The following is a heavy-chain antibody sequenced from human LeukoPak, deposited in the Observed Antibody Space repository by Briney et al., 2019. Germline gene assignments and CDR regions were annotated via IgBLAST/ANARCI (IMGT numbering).Heavy chain of an antibody. CDR2: ISSNGGST. D-gene: IGHD6-19*01. V-gene: IGHV3-64D*06. CDR1: GFTFSSYA. CDR3: VKDSSGPFSNFDY. J-gene: IGHJ4*02. Sequence: GGSLRLSCSASGFTFSSYAMHWVRQAPGKGLEYVSAISSNGGSTYYADSVKGRFTISRDNSKNTLYPQMSSLRAEDTAVYYCVKDSSGPFSNFDYWGQGTLVTVSS.